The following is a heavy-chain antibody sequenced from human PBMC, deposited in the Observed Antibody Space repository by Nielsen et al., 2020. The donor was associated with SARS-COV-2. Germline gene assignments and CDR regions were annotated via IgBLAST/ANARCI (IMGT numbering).Heavy chain of an antibody. CDR2: IKQDGSEK. D-gene: IGHD3-3*01. V-gene: IGHV3-7*01. Sequence: GESLKISCAASGFTFSSYWMSWVRQAPGKGLEWVANIKQDGSEKYYVDSVKGRFTISRDNAKNSLYLQMNSLRAEDTAVYYCARESASVLRFLEWTQPHYYYYGMDVWGQGTTVTVSS. CDR3: ARESASVLRFLEWTQPHYYYYGMDV. J-gene: IGHJ6*02. CDR1: GFTFSSYW.